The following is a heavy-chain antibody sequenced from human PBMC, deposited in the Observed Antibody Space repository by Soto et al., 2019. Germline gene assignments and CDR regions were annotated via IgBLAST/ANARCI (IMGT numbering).Heavy chain of an antibody. V-gene: IGHV4-59*01. J-gene: IGHJ4*02. CDR3: ARAGGVAARTFDY. Sequence: SETLCLTCTVSGGSLRSFYWGWVRQPPGKGLEWIGYLYYSGNTNYNPSLKSRVTISVDASKNQVSLRLTSVTAADTAVYYCARAGGVAARTFDYWGQGTVVT. CDR2: LYYSGNT. CDR1: GGSLRSFY. D-gene: IGHD2-15*01.